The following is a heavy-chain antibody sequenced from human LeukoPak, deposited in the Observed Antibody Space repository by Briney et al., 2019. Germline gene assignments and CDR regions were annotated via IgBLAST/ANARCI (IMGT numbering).Heavy chain of an antibody. CDR1: RFTFSTYG. J-gene: IGHJ6*02. Sequence: GKSLRLSCAASRFTFSTYGMHWVRQAPGKGLEWVALISYDGINKYYADSVKGRFTVSRDNSKSTLYLQVNSLRAEDTAVYYCARDSDGMSFWGLGTTVTVSS. V-gene: IGHV3-30*03. CDR3: ARDSDGMSF. CDR2: ISYDGINK.